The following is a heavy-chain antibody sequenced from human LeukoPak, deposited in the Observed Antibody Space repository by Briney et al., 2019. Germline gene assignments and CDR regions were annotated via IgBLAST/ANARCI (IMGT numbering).Heavy chain of an antibody. D-gene: IGHD3-10*01. V-gene: IGHV3-23*01. J-gene: IGHJ4*02. CDR3: ARDHPLDSYGSGSYPY. CDR2: IRGSGNNI. CDR1: RFTFSSYA. Sequence: PGGSLRLSCAASRFTFSSYAMSWVRQAPGKGLEWVSAIRGSGNNIYYADSVKGRFTISRDNSRNTLYLQMNSLRAEDTAVYYCARDHPLDSYGSGSYPYWGQGTLVTVSS.